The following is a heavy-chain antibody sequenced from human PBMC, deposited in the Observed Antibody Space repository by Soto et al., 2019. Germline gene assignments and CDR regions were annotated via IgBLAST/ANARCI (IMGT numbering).Heavy chain of an antibody. V-gene: IGHV1-69*08. CDR3: ARDHKTGLRSFDY. CDR2: IIPILGIA. J-gene: IGHJ4*02. Sequence: QVQLVQSGAEVKKPWSSVKVSCKASGGTFSSYTISWVRQAPGQGLEWMGRIIPILGIANYAQKFQGRVTITADKSTSTAYMELSSLRSEDTAVYYCARDHKTGLRSFDYWGQGTLVTVSS. CDR1: GGTFSSYT. D-gene: IGHD5-12*01.